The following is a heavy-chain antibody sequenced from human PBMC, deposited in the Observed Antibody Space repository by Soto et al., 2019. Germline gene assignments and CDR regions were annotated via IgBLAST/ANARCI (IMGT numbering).Heavy chain of an antibody. V-gene: IGHV1-3*01. CDR1: GYTFTSYA. CDR3: TRTRPHWGEFDY. D-gene: IGHD7-27*01. J-gene: IGHJ4*02. CDR2: INAGNGNT. Sequence: ASVKVSCKASGYTFTSYAMHWVRQAPGQRLEWMGWINAGNGNTKYSQKFQGRVTITRDTSASTAYMELSSLRSEDTAVYYCTRTRPHWGEFDYWGQGTPVTVSS.